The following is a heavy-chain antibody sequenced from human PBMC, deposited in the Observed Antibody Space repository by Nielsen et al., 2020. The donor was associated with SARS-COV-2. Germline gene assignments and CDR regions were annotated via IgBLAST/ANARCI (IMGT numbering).Heavy chain of an antibody. CDR3: ARDPGSRDNWGWFDP. D-gene: IGHD1-1*01. J-gene: IGHJ5*02. V-gene: IGHV1-46*01. CDR1: GYTFTNYY. Sequence: ASVKVSCKASGYTFTNYYMHWVRQAPGQGLEWMGIITPVGGTTTYARKFQGRVTMTRDTSTSTVYMELSSLRSKDTAVYFCARDPGSRDNWGWFDPWGQGTLVTVSA. CDR2: ITPVGGTT.